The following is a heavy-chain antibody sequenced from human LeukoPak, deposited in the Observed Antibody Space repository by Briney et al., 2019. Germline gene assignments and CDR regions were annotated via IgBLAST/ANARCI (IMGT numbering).Heavy chain of an antibody. CDR3: ARDKTVEVVNFFDY. Sequence: SETLSLTCTVSGGSISSGSYYWGWIRQPPGKGLEWIGSIYYSGSTYYNPSLKSRITVSLDTSKNQFSLKLSSVTAADTAVYYCARDKTVEVVNFFDYWGQGTLVTVSS. J-gene: IGHJ4*02. CDR2: IYYSGST. V-gene: IGHV4-39*07. CDR1: GGSISSGSYY. D-gene: IGHD2-15*01.